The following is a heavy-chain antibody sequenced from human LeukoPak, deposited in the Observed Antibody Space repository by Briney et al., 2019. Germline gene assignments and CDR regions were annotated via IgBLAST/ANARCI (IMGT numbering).Heavy chain of an antibody. CDR3: ARDSSGIKIWLPLDF. J-gene: IGHJ4*02. Sequence: ASVKVSCKASGYTFTGYYMHWVRQAPGQGLEWMGWINPNSGGTNYAQKFQGRVTMTRDTSISTAYMELSRLRSDDTAVYFCARDSSGIKIWLPLDFWGQGTLVTVSS. CDR1: GYTFTGYY. D-gene: IGHD5-18*01. V-gene: IGHV1-2*02. CDR2: INPNSGGT.